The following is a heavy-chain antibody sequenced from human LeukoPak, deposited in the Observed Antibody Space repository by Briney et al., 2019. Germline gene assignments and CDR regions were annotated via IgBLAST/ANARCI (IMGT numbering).Heavy chain of an antibody. Sequence: GASVKVSCKASGYTFTSYGISWVRQAPGQGLEWMGWISAYNGNTNYAQKLQGRVTMTTDTSTSTAYMELRSLRSDDTAVYYCARGSRGVGATTFFDYWGQGTLVTVSS. CDR3: ARGSRGVGATTFFDY. V-gene: IGHV1-18*01. CDR2: ISAYNGNT. D-gene: IGHD1-26*01. CDR1: GYTFTSYG. J-gene: IGHJ4*02.